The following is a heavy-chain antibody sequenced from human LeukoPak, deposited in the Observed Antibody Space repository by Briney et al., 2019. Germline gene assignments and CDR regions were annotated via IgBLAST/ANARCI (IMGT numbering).Heavy chain of an antibody. V-gene: IGHV4-59*01. J-gene: IGHJ4*02. D-gene: IGHD3-22*01. CDR3: ARQSISGSSLSYFDY. Sequence: KSSGTLSLTCTVSGGSISSYYWSWIRQPPGKGLEWIGNIYDSGSTNYNPSLKSRVTISVDTSKNQCSLKLSSVTAADTAVYYCARQSISGSSLSYFDYWGQGTLVNVSS. CDR2: IYDSGST. CDR1: GGSISSYY.